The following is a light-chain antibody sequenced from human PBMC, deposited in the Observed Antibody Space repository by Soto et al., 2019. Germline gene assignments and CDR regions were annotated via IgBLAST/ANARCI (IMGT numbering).Light chain of an antibody. CDR3: CSYAGSVDHYV. V-gene: IGLV2-23*02. CDR1: RSDFGGYNL. Sequence: QSVLTQPASVSGSPGQSITISCTGTRSDFGGYNLVSWYQHHPRKAPKLVIYEVSERPSGVSYRFSGSKSGNTASLTISGLQAGDEADYYCCSYAGSVDHYVFGTGTKVTVL. CDR2: EVS. J-gene: IGLJ1*01.